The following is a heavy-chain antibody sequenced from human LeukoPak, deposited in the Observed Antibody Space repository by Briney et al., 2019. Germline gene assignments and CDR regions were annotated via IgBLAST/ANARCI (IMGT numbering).Heavy chain of an antibody. V-gene: IGHV3-73*01. D-gene: IGHD6-19*01. CDR3: TTYRSGHY. CDR1: GFTFSGSD. CDR2: ITTMASNYAT. J-gene: IGHJ4*02. Sequence: GGSLKLSCAASGFTFSGSDVHWVREASGKGLEWVGRITTMASNYATAYAASVRGRFTISRDDSEDMAYLQMNSLTTADTALYYCTTYRSGHYWGQGTLVTVSS.